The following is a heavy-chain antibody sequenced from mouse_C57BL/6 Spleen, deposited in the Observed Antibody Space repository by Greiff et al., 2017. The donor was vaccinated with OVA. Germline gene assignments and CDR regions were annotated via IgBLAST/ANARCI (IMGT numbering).Heavy chain of an antibody. D-gene: IGHD2-1*01. J-gene: IGHJ1*03. CDR2: INPNNGGT. Sequence: EVKLQQSGPELVKPGASVKISCKASGYTFTDYYMNWVKQSHGKSLEWIGDINPNNGGTSYNQKFKGKATLTVDKSSSTAYMELRSLTSEDSAVYYCARSNGNYWYFDVWGTGTTVTVSS. CDR1: GYTFTDYY. V-gene: IGHV1-26*01. CDR3: ARSNGNYWYFDV.